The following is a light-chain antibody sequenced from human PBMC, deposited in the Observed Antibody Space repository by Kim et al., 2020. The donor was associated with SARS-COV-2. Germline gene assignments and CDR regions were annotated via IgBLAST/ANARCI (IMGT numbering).Light chain of an antibody. Sequence: SASVGDRVTITCRASQGISNYLAWYQQKPGKVPKLLIYSASTSPSGVPSRFSGSGSGTDFTLTISSLQPEDVATYYCQKYNSAPNTFGQGTKLEI. CDR2: SAS. CDR1: QGISNY. V-gene: IGKV1-27*01. J-gene: IGKJ2*01. CDR3: QKYNSAPNT.